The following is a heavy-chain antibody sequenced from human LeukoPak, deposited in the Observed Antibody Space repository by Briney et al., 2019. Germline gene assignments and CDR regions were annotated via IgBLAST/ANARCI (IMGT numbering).Heavy chain of an antibody. Sequence: GSLRLSCAASGFTFSSYSMNWVRQAPGKGLEWVSSISSSSSYIYYADPVKGRFTIFRDNAKNSLYLQMNSPRAEDTAVYYCARFYSSSPFDYWGQGTLVTVSS. D-gene: IGHD6-6*01. V-gene: IGHV3-21*01. CDR3: ARFYSSSPFDY. J-gene: IGHJ4*02. CDR1: GFTFSSYS. CDR2: ISSSSSYI.